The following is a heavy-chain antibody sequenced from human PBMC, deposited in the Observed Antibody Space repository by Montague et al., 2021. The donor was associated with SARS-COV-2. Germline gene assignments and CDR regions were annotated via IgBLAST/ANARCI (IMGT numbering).Heavy chain of an antibody. CDR1: GDSVSSNSAA. Sequence: XAISGDSVSSNSAAWDWIRQSPSRGLEWLGRTYYRSQWYNDYAVSVGSRIAINPDTSKNHFSLQLDSVTPEDTAVYYCSRSQHCGGGRCYSLSWFDPWGQGTLVSVSS. V-gene: IGHV6-1*01. CDR2: TYYRSQWYN. J-gene: IGHJ5*02. D-gene: IGHD2-15*01. CDR3: SRSQHCGGGRCYSLSWFDP.